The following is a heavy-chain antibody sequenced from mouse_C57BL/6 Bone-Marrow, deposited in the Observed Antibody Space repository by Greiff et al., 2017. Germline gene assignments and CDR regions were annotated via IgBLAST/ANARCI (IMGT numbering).Heavy chain of an antibody. J-gene: IGHJ1*03. CDR3: ARWGYYGSSPYWYFDV. CDR2: ISYSGST. V-gene: IGHV3-8*01. CDR1: GYSITSDY. Sequence: EVKLEESGPGLAKPSQTLSPTCSVTGYSITSDYWNWIRKSTGNKLEYMGYISYSGSTYYNPSLKSRISMTRGTSKNQYYLQLNSVTTEDTATYYCARWGYYGSSPYWYFDVWGTGTTVTVAS. D-gene: IGHD1-1*01.